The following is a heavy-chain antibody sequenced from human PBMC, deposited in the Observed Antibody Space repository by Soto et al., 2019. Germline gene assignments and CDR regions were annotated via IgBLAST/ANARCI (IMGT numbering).Heavy chain of an antibody. CDR3: AREGRAWIQLEYCMDL. D-gene: IGHD5-18*01. CDR2: ISYDGSNK. CDR1: GFTFSSYA. J-gene: IGHJ6*02. Sequence: QVQLVESGGGVVQPGRSLRLSCAASGFTFSSYAMHWVRQAPGKGLEWVAVISYDGSNKYYADSVKGRFTISRDTSKNTRTLQRNSLRAEDTAVYYCAREGRAWIQLEYCMDLWGQGTTVTVSS. V-gene: IGHV3-30-3*01.